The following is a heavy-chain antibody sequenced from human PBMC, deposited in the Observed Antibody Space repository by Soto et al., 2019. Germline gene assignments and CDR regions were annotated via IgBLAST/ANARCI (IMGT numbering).Heavy chain of an antibody. V-gene: IGHV3-23*01. CDR2: ISGSGGST. D-gene: IGHD3-22*01. J-gene: IGHJ3*02. Sequence: GGSLRLSCAASGFTFSSYAMSWVRQAPGKGLEWVSAISGSGGSTYYADSVKGRFTISRDNSKNTLYLQMNSLRAEDTAVYYCAKDSGINMTVVVITGAFDIWGQGTMVTVSS. CDR1: GFTFSSYA. CDR3: AKDSGINMTVVVITGAFDI.